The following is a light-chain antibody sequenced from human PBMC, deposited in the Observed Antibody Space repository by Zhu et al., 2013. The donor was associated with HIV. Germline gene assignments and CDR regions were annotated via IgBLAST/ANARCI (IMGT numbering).Light chain of an antibody. CDR1: QSINNW. Sequence: DIQMTQSPSTLSASVGDTITITCRASQSINNWVAWYQQKPGKAPKLLIYAASTLKYGVPSRFSGTGSGTEFTLTISSLQPDDFATYYCQQYSSYWTFGQGTRVEIK. V-gene: IGKV1-5*01. J-gene: IGKJ1*01. CDR2: AAS. CDR3: QQYSSYWT.